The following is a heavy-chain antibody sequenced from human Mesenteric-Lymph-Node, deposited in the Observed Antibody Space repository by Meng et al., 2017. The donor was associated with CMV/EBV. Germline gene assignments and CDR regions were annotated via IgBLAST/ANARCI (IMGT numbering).Heavy chain of an antibody. Sequence: ASVKVSCKASGYGFTSYYMHWVRQAPGQGLEWMGIINPSGGSTNYAQKFQGRVTMIRDTSTSTVYMELSSLRSEATAVYSCAGGGGGYNYGYRGDYWGQGTLVTVSS. J-gene: IGHJ4*02. CDR1: GYGFTSYY. CDR2: INPSGGST. CDR3: AGGGGGYNYGYRGDY. D-gene: IGHD5-18*01. V-gene: IGHV1-46*01.